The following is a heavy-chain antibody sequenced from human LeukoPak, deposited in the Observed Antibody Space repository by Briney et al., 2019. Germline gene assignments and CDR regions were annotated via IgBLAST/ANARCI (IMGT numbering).Heavy chain of an antibody. D-gene: IGHD3-9*01. V-gene: IGHV4-59*01. CDR2: IHYSGNT. CDR1: GGSIGSYY. Sequence: SGTLSLTCTVSGGSIGSYYWSWIRQPPGKGLEWIGYIHYSGNTTYNPSLSSRLTMSLDTSKNQFSLELRSVTAADTAVYYCARGAHYDVLPGYTKGSWFDPWGQGTLVTVSS. CDR3: ARGAHYDVLPGYTKGSWFDP. J-gene: IGHJ5*02.